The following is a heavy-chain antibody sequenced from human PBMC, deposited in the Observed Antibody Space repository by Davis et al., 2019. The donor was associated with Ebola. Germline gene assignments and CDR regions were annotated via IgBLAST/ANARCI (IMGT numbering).Heavy chain of an antibody. V-gene: IGHV3-53*01. J-gene: IGHJ4*02. CDR2: IYSGGST. D-gene: IGHD6-19*01. CDR3: ARAPRYSSGWYPKY. CDR1: GFTVSSKS. Sequence: GGSLRLSCAASGFTVSSKSMSWVRQAPGKGLEWVSVIYSGGSTYYADSVKGRFTISRDNSKNTLYLQMNSLRAEDTAVYYCARAPRYSSGWYPKYWGQGTLVTVSS.